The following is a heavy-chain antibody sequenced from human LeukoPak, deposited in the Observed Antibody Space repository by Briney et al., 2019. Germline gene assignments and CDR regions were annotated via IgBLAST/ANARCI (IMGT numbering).Heavy chain of an antibody. CDR2: IWNSGST. D-gene: IGHD6-6*01. J-gene: IGHJ5*02. CDR3: GRDVSSMFPSYFDP. V-gene: IGHV4-31*03. Sequence: SETLSLTCSVSGDSITSRTYYWTWIRQHPEKGLEWIGYIWNSGSTNYNPALKSRVTISVDTSKNQFSLKLTSVTAADTAIYYCGRDVSSMFPSYFDPWGQGIPVIVSS. CDR1: GDSITSRTYY.